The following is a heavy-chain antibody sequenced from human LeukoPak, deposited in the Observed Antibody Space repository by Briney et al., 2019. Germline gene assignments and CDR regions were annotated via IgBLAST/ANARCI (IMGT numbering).Heavy chain of an antibody. Sequence: PGGSLRLSCAASGFTFSSYAMSWVRQAPGKGLVWVSAISGSGGSTYYADSVKGRFTISRDNSNNTLYLQMNSLRAEDTAVYYCAKAERVVPAAPTDYWGQGTLVTVSS. J-gene: IGHJ4*02. V-gene: IGHV3-23*01. CDR1: GFTFSSYA. CDR3: AKAERVVPAAPTDY. CDR2: ISGSGGST. D-gene: IGHD2-2*01.